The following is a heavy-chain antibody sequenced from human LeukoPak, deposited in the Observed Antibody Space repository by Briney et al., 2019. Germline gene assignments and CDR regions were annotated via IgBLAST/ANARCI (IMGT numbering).Heavy chain of an antibody. J-gene: IGHJ4*02. D-gene: IGHD4-17*01. CDR1: GFTFSSYA. CDR3: AKDQRILYGDYAPDY. Sequence: GGSLRLSCAASGFTFSSYAMTWVRQAPGKGLEWVAFIRYDGSNKYYADSVKGRFTISRDNSKNTLYLQMNSLRAEDTAVYYCAKDQRILYGDYAPDYWGQGTLVTVSS. CDR2: IRYDGSNK. V-gene: IGHV3-30*02.